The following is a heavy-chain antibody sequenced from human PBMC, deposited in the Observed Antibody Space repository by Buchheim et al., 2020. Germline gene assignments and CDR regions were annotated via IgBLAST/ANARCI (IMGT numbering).Heavy chain of an antibody. CDR1: GFTFSNAW. Sequence: EVQLVESGGGLVKPGGSLRLSCAASGFTFSNAWMSWVRQAPGRGLEWVGCIKSKTDGGTTDYAAPVKGRFTISRDDSKNTLYLQMNSLKTEDTAVYYCTTSYYYGSGSYYRIDYWGQGTL. D-gene: IGHD3-10*01. V-gene: IGHV3-15*01. J-gene: IGHJ4*02. CDR3: TTSYYYGSGSYYRIDY. CDR2: IKSKTDGGTT.